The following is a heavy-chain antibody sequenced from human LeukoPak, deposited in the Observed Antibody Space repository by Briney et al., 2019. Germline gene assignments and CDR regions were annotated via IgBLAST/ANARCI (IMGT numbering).Heavy chain of an antibody. CDR2: ISSSSSYI. V-gene: IGHV3-21*01. CDR1: GFTFSSYS. CDR3: ARDCYDSSGSDN. Sequence: GGSLRLSCAASGFTFSSYSMNWVRQAPGKGLEWVSSISSSSSYIYCADSVKGRFTISRDNAKNSLYLQMNSLRAEDTAVYYCARDCYDSSGSDNWGQGTLVTVSS. D-gene: IGHD3-22*01. J-gene: IGHJ4*02.